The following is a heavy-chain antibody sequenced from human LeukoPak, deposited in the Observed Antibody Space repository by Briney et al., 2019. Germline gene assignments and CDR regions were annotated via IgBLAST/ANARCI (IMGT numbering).Heavy chain of an antibody. CDR2: IHYSGST. V-gene: IGHV4-30-4*01. J-gene: IGHJ4*02. CDR3: ARKGIFGVVVDY. Sequence: SQTLSLTCTVSGGSISSGDYYWSWIRQPPGKGLEWIGYIHYSGSTYYNPSLKSRVTISVDTSKNQFSLKLSSVTAADTAVYYCARKGIFGVVVDYWGQGTLVTVSS. D-gene: IGHD3-3*01. CDR1: GGSISSGDYY.